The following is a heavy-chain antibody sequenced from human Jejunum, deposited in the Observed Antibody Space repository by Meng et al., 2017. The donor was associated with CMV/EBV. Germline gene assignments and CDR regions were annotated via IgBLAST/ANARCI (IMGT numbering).Heavy chain of an antibody. CDR2: INPAGGGT. V-gene: IGHV1-46*01. CDR1: GYTPTTDH. Sequence: CKSSGYTPTTDHRHWLRQAPGQGPEWMGIINPAGGGTNYARKFQGRVTMTRDTSTNTVYLELSSLRSDDTAVYYCARVLVAGRAEFHYWGQGTLVTVSS. CDR3: ARVLVAGRAEFHY. J-gene: IGHJ4*02. D-gene: IGHD6-19*01.